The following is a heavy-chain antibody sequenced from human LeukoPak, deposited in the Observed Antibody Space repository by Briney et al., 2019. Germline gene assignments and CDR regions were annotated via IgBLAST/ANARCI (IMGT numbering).Heavy chain of an antibody. V-gene: IGHV3-21*04. D-gene: IGHD6-13*01. CDR1: GFTFSSYS. Sequence: PGGSLRLSCAASGFTFSSYSMNWVRQAPGKGLEWVSSISSSSSYIYYADSVKGRFTISRDNSKNSLYLQMNSLRAEDTALYYCAKEDSSSWRAVEYWGQGTLVTVSS. CDR3: AKEDSSSWRAVEY. J-gene: IGHJ4*02. CDR2: ISSSSSYI.